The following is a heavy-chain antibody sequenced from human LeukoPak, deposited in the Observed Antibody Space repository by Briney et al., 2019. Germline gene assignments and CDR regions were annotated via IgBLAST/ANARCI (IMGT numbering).Heavy chain of an antibody. CDR2: INSDGSVT. J-gene: IGHJ4*02. D-gene: IGHD5-12*01. CDR3: SRYSGYALGDY. V-gene: IGHV3-74*01. CDR1: GFTLSSYW. Sequence: PGGSLRLSCAASGFTLSSYWMHWVRQAPGKGLVWVSRINSDGSVTSYADSVKGRFTISRDNAKNTLYLQMNSLRAEDTAIYYCSRYSGYALGDYWGQGTLVTVSS.